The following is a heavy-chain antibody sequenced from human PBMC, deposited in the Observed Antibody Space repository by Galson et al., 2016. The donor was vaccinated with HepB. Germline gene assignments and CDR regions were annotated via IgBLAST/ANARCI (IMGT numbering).Heavy chain of an antibody. D-gene: IGHD1-1*01. CDR2: INAGNGNP. J-gene: IGHJ4*02. CDR1: GYIFSSYT. Sequence: SVKVSCKASGYIFSSYTIYWVRQAPGQRLESMGWINAGNGNPKSSQKFQCRVTLTTDTAATTAYLELSSLKSEDTAVYYCARLGQQLARHLAYWGQGTLVTVSS. CDR3: ARLGQQLARHLAY. V-gene: IGHV1-3*01.